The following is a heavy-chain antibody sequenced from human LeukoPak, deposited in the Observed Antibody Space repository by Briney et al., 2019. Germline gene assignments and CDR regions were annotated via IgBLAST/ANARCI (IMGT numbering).Heavy chain of an antibody. V-gene: IGHV2-5*01. Sequence: SGPTLVKPTQTLTLTCTFSGFSLRTSGVGVGRIRQPPGKALVWLALIYWNNDNRYSPSLKSRLTITKDTSKNQVVLTMTNMDPMDTATYYCAHRGYSYGLDYFDYWGQGTLVTVSS. CDR3: AHRGYSYGLDYFDY. CDR1: GFSLRTSGVG. CDR2: IYWNNDN. J-gene: IGHJ4*02. D-gene: IGHD5-18*01.